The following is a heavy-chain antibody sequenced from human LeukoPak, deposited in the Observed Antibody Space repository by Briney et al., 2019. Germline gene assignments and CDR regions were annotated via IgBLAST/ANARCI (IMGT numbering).Heavy chain of an antibody. CDR3: ARDLLYSGSYSWYFDL. CDR2: IYYDGSNK. Sequence: GRSLRLSCAASGFTFSGYGMHWVRQAPGKGLEWVALIYYDGSNKYYVDSVKGRFTISRDNSKNMLYLQMNSLRAEDTAVYYCARDLLYSGSYSWYFDLWGRGTPVTVSS. D-gene: IGHD1-26*01. CDR1: GFTFSGYG. J-gene: IGHJ2*01. V-gene: IGHV3-33*08.